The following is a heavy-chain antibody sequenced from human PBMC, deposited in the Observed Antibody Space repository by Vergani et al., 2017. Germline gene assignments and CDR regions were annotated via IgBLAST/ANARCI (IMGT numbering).Heavy chain of an antibody. CDR2: IIPILGIA. V-gene: IGHV1-69*08. J-gene: IGHJ4*02. CDR3: ARDPSYDSSAKKSAKGDY. Sequence: QVQLVQSGAEVKKPGSSVKVSCKASGGTFSSYTISWVRQAPGQGLEWMGRIIPILGIANYAQKFQGRVTITADKSTSTAYMELSSLRSDDTAVYYCARDPSYDSSAKKSAKGDYWGQGTLVTVSS. D-gene: IGHD3-22*01. CDR1: GGTFSSYT.